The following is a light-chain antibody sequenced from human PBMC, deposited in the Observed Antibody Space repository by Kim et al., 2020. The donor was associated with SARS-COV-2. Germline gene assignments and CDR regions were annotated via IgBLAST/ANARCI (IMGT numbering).Light chain of an antibody. CDR2: DKN. V-gene: IGLV3-19*01. J-gene: IGLJ2*01. CDR3: NSRDSSGYHVV. Sequence: SSSLPPSPSFSFSLGPPVTITCQGDSLRVYYASWYQQKPGQAPLLVFYDKNSRPSGIPDRFSGSSSGNTASLTITGAQAEDEADYYCNSRDSSGYHVVFGGGTQLTVL. CDR1: SLRVYY.